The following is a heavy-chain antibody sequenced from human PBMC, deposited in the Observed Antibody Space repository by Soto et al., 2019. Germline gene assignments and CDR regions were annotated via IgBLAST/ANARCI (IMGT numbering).Heavy chain of an antibody. D-gene: IGHD2-2*01. V-gene: IGHV5-51*01. Sequence: LKLASPGSGCLFTSCWISWVRKMPGKGLEWMGIIYPGDSDTRYSPSFQGQVTISADKSITTAYLQWSSLKASDTAMYYCARGYCTTTICDPWFDPWGQGTLVTVAS. CDR1: GCLFTSCW. CDR3: ARGYCTTTICDPWFDP. J-gene: IGHJ5*02. CDR2: IYPGDSDT.